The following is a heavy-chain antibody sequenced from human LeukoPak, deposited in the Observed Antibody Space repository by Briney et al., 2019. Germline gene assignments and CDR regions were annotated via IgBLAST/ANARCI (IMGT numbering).Heavy chain of an antibody. CDR3: ARGDTVPFDY. CDR2: IYYSGST. D-gene: IGHD5-18*01. CDR1: GGSISSYY. Sequence: SETLSLTCTVSGGSISSYYWSWIRQPPGKGLEWIGYIYYSGSTNYNPSLKSRVTISVDTSKNQFSLKPSSVTAADTAVYYCARGDTVPFDYWGQGTLVTVSS. J-gene: IGHJ4*02. V-gene: IGHV4-59*01.